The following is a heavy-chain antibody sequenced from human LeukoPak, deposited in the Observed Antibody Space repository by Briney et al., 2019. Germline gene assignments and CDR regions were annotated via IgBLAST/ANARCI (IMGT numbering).Heavy chain of an antibody. D-gene: IGHD1-1*01. Sequence: SETLSRTCTGSGGSIKSWNWSWIRQPPGKGLEWIGYIYYSGSTNYNHSLKSRVTISVDTSKNQFSLNLSSVTAADTAVYYCASHTNDDAFDIWGQGTMVTVSS. CDR3: ASHTNDDAFDI. J-gene: IGHJ3*02. CDR1: GGSIKSWN. V-gene: IGHV4-59*08. CDR2: IYYSGST.